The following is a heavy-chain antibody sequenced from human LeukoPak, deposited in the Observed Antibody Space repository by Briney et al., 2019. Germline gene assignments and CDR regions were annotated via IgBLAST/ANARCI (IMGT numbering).Heavy chain of an antibody. CDR1: VFTFSSYW. J-gene: IGHJ4*01. Sequence: PGGSLRLSCAASVFTFSSYWMHWARHAPGKGLVWVSRINSDGSGTTYADFVTGRYTISRYNAKNTMSPQMNTLRAEDTAVYYCAKSRWSGYLDYWGEGALVTVSS. CDR2: INSDGSGT. CDR3: AKSRWSGYLDY. V-gene: IGHV3-74*01. D-gene: IGHD3-3*01.